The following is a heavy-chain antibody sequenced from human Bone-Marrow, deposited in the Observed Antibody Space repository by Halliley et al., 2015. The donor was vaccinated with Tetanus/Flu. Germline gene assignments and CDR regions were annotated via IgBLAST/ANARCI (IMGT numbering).Heavy chain of an antibody. D-gene: IGHD4-17*01. V-gene: IGHV3-20*01. J-gene: IGHJ4*02. CDR1: GFNFDDYG. CDR2: INWKSGAT. Sequence: LSLTCVASGFNFDDYGMSWVRHVPGKGLEWVSGINWKSGATGYAESVEGRFTISRDNAQRSLYLQMNSLRVEDTASYRCARGDGGDFWGQGALVIVSS. CDR3: ARGDGGDF.